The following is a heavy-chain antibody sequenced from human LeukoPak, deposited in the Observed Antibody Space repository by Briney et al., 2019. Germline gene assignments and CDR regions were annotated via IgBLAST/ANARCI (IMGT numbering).Heavy chain of an antibody. D-gene: IGHD6-19*01. CDR3: AKAPITVAGRFDP. Sequence: GGSLRLSCAASEFIFSNYAMNWVRQAPGKGLEWVSTISVSGDSTYYADSVKDRFTISRDNSKNTLYLQMNDLRAEDTAVYCCAKAPITVAGRFDPWGQGTLVTVSS. CDR2: ISVSGDST. J-gene: IGHJ5*02. CDR1: EFIFSNYA. V-gene: IGHV3-23*01.